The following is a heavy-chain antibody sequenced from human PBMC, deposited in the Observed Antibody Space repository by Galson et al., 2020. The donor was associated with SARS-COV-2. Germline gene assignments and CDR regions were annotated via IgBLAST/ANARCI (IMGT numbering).Heavy chain of an antibody. CDR1: GFTFSSYS. J-gene: IGHJ6*03. CDR2: ISSSSSTI. Sequence: GGSLRLSCAASGFTFSSYSMNWVRQAPGKGLEWVSYISSSSSTIYYADSVKGRFTISRDNDKNSLYLQMNSLRAEDTAVYYCALTTVTTWSDYYYMDVWGKGTTVTVSS. V-gene: IGHV3-48*01. D-gene: IGHD4-4*01. CDR3: ALTTVTTWSDYYYMDV.